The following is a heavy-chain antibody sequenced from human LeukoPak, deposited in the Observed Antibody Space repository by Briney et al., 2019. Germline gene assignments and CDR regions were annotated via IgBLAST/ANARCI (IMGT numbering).Heavy chain of an antibody. CDR3: ARDPHTRHYYDSSGNLFDY. V-gene: IGHV1-46*01. D-gene: IGHD3-22*01. J-gene: IGHJ4*02. Sequence: GASVKVSCKASGYTFTSYDINWVRQATGQGLEWMGIINPSGGSTSYAQKFQGRVTMTRDTSTSTVYMELSSLRSEDTAVYYCARDPHTRHYYDSSGNLFDYWGQGTLVTVSS. CDR1: GYTFTSYD. CDR2: INPSGGST.